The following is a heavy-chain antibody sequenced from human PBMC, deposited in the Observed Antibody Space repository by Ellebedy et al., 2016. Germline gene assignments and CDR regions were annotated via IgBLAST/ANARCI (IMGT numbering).Heavy chain of an antibody. J-gene: IGHJ5*02. CDR1: GLNFRSAW. Sequence: GESLKISXVTSGLNFRSAWMNWVRQAPGKGLEWLGRIKSRADGGTADYPSYVKDKFTISRDDSENAVFLQINNLKNEDTAIYYCSTEGEYSGTYWGSFLDHWGQGALVTVSS. D-gene: IGHD1-26*01. CDR2: IKSRADGGTA. V-gene: IGHV3-15*05. CDR3: STEGEYSGTYWGSFLDH.